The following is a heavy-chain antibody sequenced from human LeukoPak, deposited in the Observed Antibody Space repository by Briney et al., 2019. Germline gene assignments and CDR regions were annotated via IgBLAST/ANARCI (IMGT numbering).Heavy chain of an antibody. CDR3: AKDLHPNYYDSSGYLFIDY. CDR1: GFTFSSYA. CDR2: ISGSGGST. V-gene: IGHV3-23*01. D-gene: IGHD3-22*01. Sequence: GGSLRLSCAASGFTFSSYAMSWVRQAPGKGLEWVSAISGSGGSTYYADSVKGRFTFSRDNSKNTLYLQMNSLRAEDTAVYYCAKDLHPNYYDSSGYLFIDYWGQGALVTVSS. J-gene: IGHJ4*02.